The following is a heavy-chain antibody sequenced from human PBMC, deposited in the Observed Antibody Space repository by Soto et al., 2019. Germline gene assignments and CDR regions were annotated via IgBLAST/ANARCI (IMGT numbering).Heavy chain of an antibody. Sequence: ASVKVSCKASGYTFTSYGISWVRQAPGQGLEWMGWISAYNGNTKYAQKLQGRVTLTTDTSTSTAYMELRSLRSEDTAVYYCARGPDYAGYFDYWGQGTLVTVSS. V-gene: IGHV1-18*01. D-gene: IGHD4-17*01. CDR1: GYTFTSYG. J-gene: IGHJ4*02. CDR2: ISAYNGNT. CDR3: ARGPDYAGYFDY.